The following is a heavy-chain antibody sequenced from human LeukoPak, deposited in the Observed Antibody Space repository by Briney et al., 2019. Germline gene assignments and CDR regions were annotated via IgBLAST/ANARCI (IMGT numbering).Heavy chain of an antibody. Sequence: PGGSLRLSCAVYGFRVGRNYMIWVRQAPGKGLEWVSVIYTGGTTHYAESVMGRFTISRDDSHNTVHLHLSGLRAEDTAVYYCARGGRFEDCVYWGQGTLVAVSS. J-gene: IGHJ4*02. CDR1: GFRVGRNY. D-gene: IGHD2-21*01. CDR3: ARGGRFEDCVY. CDR2: IYTGGTT. V-gene: IGHV3-53*01.